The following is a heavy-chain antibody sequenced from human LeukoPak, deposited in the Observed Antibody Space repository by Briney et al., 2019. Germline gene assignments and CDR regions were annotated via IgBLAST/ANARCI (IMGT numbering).Heavy chain of an antibody. CDR3: ARGAGRSGSDY. D-gene: IGHD5-12*01. CDR2: ISRSGSDI. Sequence: GGSLRLSCAASGFSFSDHYMTWVRQAPGKGLEWLSYISRSGSDIDYAGSVKGRITISRDNAKNSLYLQMNSLRAEDTAVYYCARGAGRSGSDYWGQGTLGTVSS. J-gene: IGHJ4*02. CDR1: GFSFSDHY. V-gene: IGHV3-11*01.